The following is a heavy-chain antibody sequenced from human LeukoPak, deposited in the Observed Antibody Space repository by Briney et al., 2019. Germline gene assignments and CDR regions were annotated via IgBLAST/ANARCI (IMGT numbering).Heavy chain of an antibody. V-gene: IGHV3-11*04. CDR1: GFTFSDYY. CDR2: ISSSGSTI. J-gene: IGHJ1*01. D-gene: IGHD3-22*01. CDR3: ARVHYYDSSGYPEYFHH. Sequence: GGSLRLSCAASGFTFSDYYMSWIRQAPGKGLEGVSYISSSGSTIYYADSVKGRFTISRDNSKNTLYLQMNGLRAEDTAVYYCARVHYYDSSGYPEYFHHWGQGTLVTVSS.